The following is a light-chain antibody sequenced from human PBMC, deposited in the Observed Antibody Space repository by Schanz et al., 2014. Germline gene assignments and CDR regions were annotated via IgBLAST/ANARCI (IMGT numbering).Light chain of an antibody. V-gene: IGKV3-20*01. CDR2: GAS. CDR1: QSIRSN. CDR3: EQYGSYPPLT. J-gene: IGKJ4*01. Sequence: ELVLTQSPATLSVSPGERATLSCRASQSIRSNLAWFQQKPGQAPRLLISGASSRATGIPDRFSGSGSGTDFALNISRLAPEDFAVYYCEQYGSYPPLTFGGGTKVEIK.